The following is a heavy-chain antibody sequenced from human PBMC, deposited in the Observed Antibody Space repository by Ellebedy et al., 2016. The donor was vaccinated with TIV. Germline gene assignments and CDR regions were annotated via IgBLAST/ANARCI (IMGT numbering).Heavy chain of an antibody. CDR1: GFSFVSYW. J-gene: IGHJ3*02. CDR3: ASDGSYGDYRSPTHAFVM. D-gene: IGHD4-17*01. Sequence: GESLKISCAASGFSFVSYWMTWVRQAPGKGLEWLANINQDGSQKYYVDSVTGRFTISRDNAKNSLYLQMNSLGADDTAMYYCASDGSYGDYRSPTHAFVMWGQGTMVSVSS. CDR2: INQDGSQK. V-gene: IGHV3-7*01.